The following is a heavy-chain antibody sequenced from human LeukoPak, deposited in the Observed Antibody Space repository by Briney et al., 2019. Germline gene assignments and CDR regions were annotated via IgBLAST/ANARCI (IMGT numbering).Heavy chain of an antibody. CDR2: ISGSGGST. CDR1: GFTFSSYA. J-gene: IGHJ4*02. V-gene: IGHV3-23*01. CDR3: AKAYENSGHILRYSDC. Sequence: GGSLRLSCAASGFTFSSYAMSWVRQAPGKGLEWVSGISGSGGSTWYADSVKGHFTISRDNSKNTLYLQMNSLRAEDTAVYFCAKAYENSGHILRYSDCWREGTLVTVSS. D-gene: IGHD3-22*01.